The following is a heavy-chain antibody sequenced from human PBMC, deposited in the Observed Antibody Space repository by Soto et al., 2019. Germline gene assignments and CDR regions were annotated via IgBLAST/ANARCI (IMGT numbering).Heavy chain of an antibody. V-gene: IGHV3-23*01. CDR3: AKRQISSSSPHYSSGWSVDY. CDR1: GFTFSSYA. CDR2: ISGSGGST. Sequence: GGSLRLSCAASGFTFSSYAMSWVRQAPGKGLEWVSAISGSGGSTYYADSVKGRFTISRDNSKNTLYLQMNSLRAEDTAVYYCAKRQISSSSPHYSSGWSVDYWGQGTLVTVSS. J-gene: IGHJ4*02. D-gene: IGHD6-19*01.